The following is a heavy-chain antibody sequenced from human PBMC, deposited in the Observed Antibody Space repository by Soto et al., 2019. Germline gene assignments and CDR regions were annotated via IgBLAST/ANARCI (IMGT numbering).Heavy chain of an antibody. D-gene: IGHD2-2*02. CDR2: FSYSGST. J-gene: IGHJ5*02. CDR3: AREGCSSSSCYTGWFDP. CDR1: CARINTCY. Sequence: EALSLTSNDSCARINTCYWSWIRQPPGKGLECIGYFSYSGSTTYNPSLKSRATISLDTTKNQISLKLRSVTAADTAVYYCAREGCSSSSCYTGWFDPWGQGTLVTASS. V-gene: IGHV4-59*01.